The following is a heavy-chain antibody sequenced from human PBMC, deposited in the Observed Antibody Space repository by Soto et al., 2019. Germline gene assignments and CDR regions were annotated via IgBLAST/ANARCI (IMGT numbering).Heavy chain of an antibody. CDR2: INHSGST. Sequence: PSLTLSLTCAVDGGTFSGYYWPWIRQPPGTGLEWIGEINHSGSTNYNPSLKSRVTISVDRSKNQFSLKLSSVTAADTAVYYCARAPHSGTYHDAFLIWGQGTMVTVSS. CDR3: ARAPHSGTYHDAFLI. J-gene: IGHJ3*02. D-gene: IGHD1-26*01. V-gene: IGHV4-34*01. CDR1: GGTFSGYY.